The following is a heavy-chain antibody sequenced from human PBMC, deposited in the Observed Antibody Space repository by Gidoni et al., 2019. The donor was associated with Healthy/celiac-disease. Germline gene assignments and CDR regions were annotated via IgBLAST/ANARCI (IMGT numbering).Heavy chain of an antibody. CDR1: GFTFLSYA. D-gene: IGHD3-22*01. CDR3: ARDSLFYDSSGYFNWYFDL. Sequence: QVQLVESGGVVVQPGRSLRLSCAASGFTFLSYAMPWVRQAPGKGLEWVAVISYDGSNKYYADSVKGRFTISRDNSKNTLYLQMNSLRAEDTAVYYCARDSLFYDSSGYFNWYFDLWGRGTLVTVSS. CDR2: ISYDGSNK. J-gene: IGHJ2*01. V-gene: IGHV3-30*01.